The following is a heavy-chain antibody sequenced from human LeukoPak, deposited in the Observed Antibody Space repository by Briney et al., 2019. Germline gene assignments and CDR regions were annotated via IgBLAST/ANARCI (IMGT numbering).Heavy chain of an antibody. CDR3: ARFGSGWHYFDY. CDR1: GGSLSGYY. CDR2: INHSGST. J-gene: IGHJ4*02. V-gene: IGHV4-34*01. D-gene: IGHD6-19*01. Sequence: PSETLSLTCAVYGGSLSGYYWSWIRQPPGKGLEWIGEINHSGSTNYNPSLKSRVTISVDTSKNQFSLKLSSVTAADTAVYYCARFGSGWHYFDYWGQGTLVTVSS.